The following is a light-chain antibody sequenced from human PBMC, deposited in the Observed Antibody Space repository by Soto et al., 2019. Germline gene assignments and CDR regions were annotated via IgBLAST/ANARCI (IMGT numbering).Light chain of an antibody. J-gene: IGKJ1*01. CDR3: QQYGPSSRT. V-gene: IGKV3D-20*01. Sequence: EIVLTQSPATLSLFPGDRATLSCGASQSVTNNYLAWYQQKPGLAPRLLIYDASYRANGIPDRFSGSGSGTDFTLTISGLEPEDFAVYYCQQYGPSSRTFGQGTKVDIK. CDR2: DAS. CDR1: QSVTNNY.